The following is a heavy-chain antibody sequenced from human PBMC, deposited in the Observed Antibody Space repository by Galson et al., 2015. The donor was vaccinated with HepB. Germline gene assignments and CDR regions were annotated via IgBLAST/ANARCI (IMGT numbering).Heavy chain of an antibody. CDR3: AREKRDGYNYDYFDY. J-gene: IGHJ4*02. Sequence: SLRLSCAASGFTFSSYSMNWVRQAPGMGLEWVSYISSSSSTIYYADSVKGRFTISRDNAKNSLYLQMNSLRDEDTAVYYCAREKRDGYNYDYFDYWGQGTLVTVSS. D-gene: IGHD5-24*01. CDR1: GFTFSSYS. V-gene: IGHV3-48*02. CDR2: ISSSSSTI.